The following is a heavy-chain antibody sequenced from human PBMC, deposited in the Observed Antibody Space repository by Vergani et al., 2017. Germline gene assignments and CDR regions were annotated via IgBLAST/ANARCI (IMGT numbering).Heavy chain of an antibody. J-gene: IGHJ4*02. CDR1: GFTFSSYG. Sequence: QVQLVESGGGVVQPGRSLRLSCAASGFTFSSYGMHWVRQAPGKGLEWVAVIWSDGSNEYYADSVKGRFTISRDNSKNTLYLQMNSLRAEDTAVYYCARDLKVRGNFDYWGQGTLVTVSS. D-gene: IGHD3-10*01. CDR3: ARDLKVRGNFDY. CDR2: IWSDGSNE. V-gene: IGHV3-33*01.